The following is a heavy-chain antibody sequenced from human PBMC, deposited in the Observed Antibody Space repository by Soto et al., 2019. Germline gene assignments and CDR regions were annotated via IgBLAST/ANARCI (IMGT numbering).Heavy chain of an antibody. CDR3: ARVPGRL. CDR1: GFSGSRNY. Sequence: VETGGGSIQPGTSLTLSCAASGFSGSRNYMTWVRQAPGKGLEWVSFVYSGGARFYTVSVKGRFTLSRDDAQNTLYLQMNNPRAEDTAVYSCARVPGRLWGRGTLVTVAS. CDR2: VYSGGAR. J-gene: IGHJ4*02. D-gene: IGHD3-10*01. V-gene: IGHV3-53*02.